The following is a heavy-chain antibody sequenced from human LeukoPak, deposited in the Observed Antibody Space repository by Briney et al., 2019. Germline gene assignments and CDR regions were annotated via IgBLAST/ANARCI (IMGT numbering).Heavy chain of an antibody. D-gene: IGHD1-14*01. V-gene: IGHV4-34*01. CDR1: GGSFSGYY. Sequence: SETLSLTCAVYGGSFSGYYWSWIRQPPGKGQEWIGEINHSGSTNYNPSLKSRVTISVDTSKNQFSLKLSSVTAADTAVYYCARLRGWPEPNWFDPWGQGTLVTVSS. CDR2: INHSGST. CDR3: ARLRGWPEPNWFDP. J-gene: IGHJ5*02.